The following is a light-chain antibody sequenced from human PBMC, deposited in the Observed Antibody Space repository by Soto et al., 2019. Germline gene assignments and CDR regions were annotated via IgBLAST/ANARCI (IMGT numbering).Light chain of an antibody. CDR3: QQLNSYPRT. V-gene: IGKV1-5*01. Sequence: DIQMTQSPSTLSASVGDRVTITFRASQSISRWLAWHQQKPGKAPKLLIYAASTLQSGVPSRFSGSGSGTDFTLTISSLQPEDFATYYCQQLNSYPRTFGQGTRLEIK. CDR1: QSISRW. CDR2: AAS. J-gene: IGKJ5*01.